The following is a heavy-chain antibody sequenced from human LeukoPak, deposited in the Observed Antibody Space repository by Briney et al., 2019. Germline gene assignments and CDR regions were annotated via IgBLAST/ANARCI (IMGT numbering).Heavy chain of an antibody. CDR1: GGSISRTSYY. CDR2: VFDSGST. J-gene: IGHJ4*02. V-gene: IGHV4-39*07. D-gene: IGHD2-15*01. Sequence: SETLSLTCTVSGGSISRTSYYWDWIRQPPGKGLEWIGNVFDSGSTHYNPSLQSRVTISLDTSKNQFSLRLSAVTAADTAVYYCARGYCRGGSCHFDYWGQGTLVTVSS. CDR3: ARGYCRGGSCHFDY.